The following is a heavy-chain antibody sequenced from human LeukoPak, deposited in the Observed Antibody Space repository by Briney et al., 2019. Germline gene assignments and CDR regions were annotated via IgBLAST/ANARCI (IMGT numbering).Heavy chain of an antibody. Sequence: PGGSLRLSCAASGFTFSSYAMSWVRQAPGKGLEWVSAISGSGGSTYYADSVKGRFTISRDNSKNTLYLQMNSLRAEDTAVHYCAKDGYSGYDSLVGVDYWGQGTLVTVSS. V-gene: IGHV3-23*01. J-gene: IGHJ4*02. CDR2: ISGSGGST. D-gene: IGHD5-12*01. CDR3: AKDGYSGYDSLVGVDY. CDR1: GFTFSSYA.